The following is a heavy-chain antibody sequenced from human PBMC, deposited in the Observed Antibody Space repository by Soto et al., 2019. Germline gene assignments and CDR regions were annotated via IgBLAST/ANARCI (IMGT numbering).Heavy chain of an antibody. Sequence: PFETQCRRNTVADGTCRGYYWRWISQPPGKGLEWIGEINHSGSTNYNPALKSRVTISVDTSKNQFSLKLSSVTAADTVVYYCARGIAARPTGFDPWGQGSLVTVSS. V-gene: IGHV4-34*01. D-gene: IGHD6-6*01. CDR1: DGTCRGYY. J-gene: IGHJ5*02. CDR2: INHSGST. CDR3: ARGIAARPTGFDP.